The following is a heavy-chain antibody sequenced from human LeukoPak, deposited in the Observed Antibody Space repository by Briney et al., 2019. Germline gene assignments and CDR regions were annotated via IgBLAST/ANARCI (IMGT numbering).Heavy chain of an antibody. V-gene: IGHV3-30*02. CDR1: GFTFSSYG. CDR3: AKGLWASTVGATGIFFDY. D-gene: IGHD1-26*01. J-gene: IGHJ4*02. Sequence: GGSLRLSCAASGFTFSSYGMHWVRQAPGKGLDWVAFIRYDGSNKYYADSVKGRFIISRDSSENTLYLQMHSLGVEDTGVYYCAKGLWASTVGATGIFFDYWGQGIQVTVSS. CDR2: IRYDGSNK.